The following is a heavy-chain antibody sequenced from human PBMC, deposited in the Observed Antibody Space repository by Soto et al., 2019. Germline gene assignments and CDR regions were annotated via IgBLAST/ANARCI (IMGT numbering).Heavy chain of an antibody. Sequence: GDSLKISGSGSGYSFTTYWIGWGRQMPWKGLEWMGIIYPGDSDTRYSPSFQGQVTISADKSSSTAYLQWSSLKASDTAMYYCARHGGVVVTGITSFDSWGQGTMVTVSS. D-gene: IGHD2-21*02. J-gene: IGHJ3*02. V-gene: IGHV5-51*01. CDR2: IYPGDSDT. CDR3: ARHGGVVVTGITSFDS. CDR1: GYSFTTYW.